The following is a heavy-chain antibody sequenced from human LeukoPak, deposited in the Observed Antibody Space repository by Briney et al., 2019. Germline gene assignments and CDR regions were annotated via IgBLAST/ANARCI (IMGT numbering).Heavy chain of an antibody. Sequence: PSETLSLTCTVSGGSISSYYWSWIRQPPGKGLEWIGYIYHSGSTYYNPSLKSRVTISVDRSKNQFSLKLSSVTAADTAVYYCAREGPRRYCSSTSCSVDYWGQGTLVTVSS. D-gene: IGHD2-2*01. CDR1: GGSISSYY. J-gene: IGHJ4*02. CDR3: AREGPRRYCSSTSCSVDY. CDR2: IYHSGST. V-gene: IGHV4-59*12.